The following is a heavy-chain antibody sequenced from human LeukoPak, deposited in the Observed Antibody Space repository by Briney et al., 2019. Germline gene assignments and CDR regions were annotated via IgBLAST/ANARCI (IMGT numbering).Heavy chain of an antibody. CDR3: TTDPNFDYVWGTYRLDY. J-gene: IGHJ4*02. CDR2: ITSRTDGGTT. CDR1: GFTFSSYW. Sequence: GGSLRLSCAASGFTFSSYWMSWVRQAPGKGLEWVGRITSRTDGGTTDYAAPVKGKFTFSRDDSKNTLYLQMNSLKTEDTAVYYCTTDPNFDYVWGTYRLDYWGQGTLVTVSS. V-gene: IGHV3-15*05. D-gene: IGHD3-16*02.